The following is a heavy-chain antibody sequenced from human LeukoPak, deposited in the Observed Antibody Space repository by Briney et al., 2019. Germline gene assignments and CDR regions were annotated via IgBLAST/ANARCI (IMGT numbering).Heavy chain of an antibody. CDR1: GFTFSSYA. CDR2: ISGSGGST. Sequence: GGSLRLSCAASGFTFSSYAMRWVRQAPGEGLEWVSAISGSGGSTYYADSVKGRFTISRDNSKNTLYLQMNSLRAGNMAEYYCAKGGLLFVYWAQGTLVTVPS. CDR3: AKGGLLFVY. J-gene: IGHJ4*02. V-gene: IGHV3-23*01.